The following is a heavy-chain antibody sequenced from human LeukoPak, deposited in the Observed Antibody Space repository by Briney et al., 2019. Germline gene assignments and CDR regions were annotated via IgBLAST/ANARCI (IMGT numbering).Heavy chain of an antibody. J-gene: IGHJ4*02. CDR1: GFTFSSYW. Sequence: PGGSLRLSCAASGFTFSSYWMSWVRQVPGKGLEWVGRIRRKTDGETTDHAAPVKGRFTISRDDSKNTLYLQMNSLKTEDTAVYYCVTDLVIKGYFDYWGQGALVTVSS. D-gene: IGHD2-21*01. V-gene: IGHV3-15*01. CDR3: VTDLVIKGYFDY. CDR2: IRRKTDGETT.